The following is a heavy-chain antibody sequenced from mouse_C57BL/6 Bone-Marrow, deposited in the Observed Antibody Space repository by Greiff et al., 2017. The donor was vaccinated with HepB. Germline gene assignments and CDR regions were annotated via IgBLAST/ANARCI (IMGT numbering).Heavy chain of an antibody. CDR3: ATYSNYSY. CDR2: IYPRSGNT. CDR1: GYTFTSYG. J-gene: IGHJ2*01. Sequence: QVQLQQSGAELARPGASVKLSCKASGYTFTSYGISWVKQRTGQGLEWIGEIYPRSGNTSYNEKFKGKATLTADKSSSTAYMELRSLTSEDSAGYFCATYSNYSYWGQGTTLTVSS. V-gene: IGHV1-81*01. D-gene: IGHD2-5*01.